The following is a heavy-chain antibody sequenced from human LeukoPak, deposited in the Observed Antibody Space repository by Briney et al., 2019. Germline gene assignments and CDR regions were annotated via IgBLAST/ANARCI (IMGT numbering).Heavy chain of an antibody. J-gene: IGHJ4*02. D-gene: IGHD5-12*01. CDR3: ARRSGYDIFDY. CDR2: IYYSGST. CDR1: GGSISSYY. V-gene: IGHV4-59*08. Sequence: PSETLSLTCTVSGGSISSYYWSWIRQPPGKGLEWIGYIYYSGSTNYNPSLKSRVTISVDTSKNQFSLKLSSVTAADTAVYYCARRSGYDIFDYWGQGALVTVSS.